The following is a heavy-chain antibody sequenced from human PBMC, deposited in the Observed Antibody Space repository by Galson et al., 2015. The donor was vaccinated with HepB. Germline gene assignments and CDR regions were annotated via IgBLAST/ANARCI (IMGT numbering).Heavy chain of an antibody. D-gene: IGHD2-8*01. J-gene: IGHJ4*02. CDR3: AHRRDYNGVWDWGDFDF. Sequence: PALVKPTQTLTLTCTFPGFSLTSNPAGVGWIRQPPGEALEWLAVIYWDDDRRYRPSLRSRLTITKDTSKNQVFLIMTNMDPVDTATYYCAHRRDYNGVWDWGDFDFCGQGTLVTVSA. CDR2: IYWDDDR. CDR1: GFSLTSNPAG. V-gene: IGHV2-5*02.